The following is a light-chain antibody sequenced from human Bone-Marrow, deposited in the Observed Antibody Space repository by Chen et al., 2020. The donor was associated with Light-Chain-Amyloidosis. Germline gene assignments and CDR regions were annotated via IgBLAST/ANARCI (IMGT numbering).Light chain of an antibody. J-gene: IGLJ3*02. CDR2: DAC. V-gene: IGLV3-21*03. Sequence: SYVLTQPSSVSVAPGTTATIACGGNNIGSTSVHWYQQTPGQAPLLVVNDACDRPSRIPERLSGSNAGNKATLTISRVEAGDEADYYCQVWDRSSDRPVFGGGTKLTVL. CDR3: QVWDRSSDRPV. CDR1: NIGSTS.